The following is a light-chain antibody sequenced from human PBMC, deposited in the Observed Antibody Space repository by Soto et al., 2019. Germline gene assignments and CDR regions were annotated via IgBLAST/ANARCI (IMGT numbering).Light chain of an antibody. CDR2: GAS. CDR1: QSVSGSF. V-gene: IGKV3-20*01. CDR3: QQYRSWPRT. J-gene: IGKJ1*01. Sequence: EIVLTQSPGTLSVSPGEGGTLSCRASQSVSGSFLAWYQQKPGQAPRLLIYGASTRATDMPGTFSGRGSGTEFTLTISSLRPEDFGVYYCQQYRSWPRTFGQGTKVDIK.